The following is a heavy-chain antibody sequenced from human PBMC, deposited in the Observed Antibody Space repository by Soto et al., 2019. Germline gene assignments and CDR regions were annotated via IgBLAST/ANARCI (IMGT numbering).Heavy chain of an antibody. Sequence: PSETLSLTCTVSGGSISRSSYYWGWIRQPPGKGLEWIGSIYYSGSTYYNPSLKSRVTISVDTSKNQFSLKLSSVTAADTAVYYCARHIRTSGGDLYYWGQGTLVTVSS. D-gene: IGHD3-10*01. CDR1: GGSISRSSYY. CDR3: ARHIRTSGGDLYY. J-gene: IGHJ4*02. V-gene: IGHV4-39*01. CDR2: IYYSGST.